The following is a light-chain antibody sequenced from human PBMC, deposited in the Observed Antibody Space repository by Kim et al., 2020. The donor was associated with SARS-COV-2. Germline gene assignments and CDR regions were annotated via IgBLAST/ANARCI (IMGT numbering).Light chain of an antibody. CDR2: EVS. J-gene: IGLJ3*02. Sequence: SVTYSCTGTSSDVGGYNYVSWYQQHPGKAPKLMIYEVSKRPSGVPDRFSGSKSGNTASLTVSGLQAEDEADYYCSSYAGSNNFEVFGGGTQLTVL. V-gene: IGLV2-8*01. CDR3: SSYAGSNNFEV. CDR1: SSDVGGYNY.